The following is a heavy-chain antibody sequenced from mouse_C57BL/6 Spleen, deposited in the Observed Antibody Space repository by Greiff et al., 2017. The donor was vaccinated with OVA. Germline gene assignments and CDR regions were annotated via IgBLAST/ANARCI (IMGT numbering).Heavy chain of an antibody. D-gene: IGHD2-2*01. J-gene: IGHJ2*01. CDR2: IHPNSGST. CDR1: GYTFTSYW. Sequence: QVQLQQSGAELVKPGASVKLSCKASGYTFTSYWMHWVKQRPGQGLEWIGMIHPNSGSTNYNEKFKSKATLTVDKSSSTAYMRLSSLTSEDSAVYDCARARGYDEGLDYWGQGTTLTVSS. CDR3: ARARGYDEGLDY. V-gene: IGHV1-64*01.